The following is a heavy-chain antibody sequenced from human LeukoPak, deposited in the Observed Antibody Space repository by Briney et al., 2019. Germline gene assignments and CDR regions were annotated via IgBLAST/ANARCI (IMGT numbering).Heavy chain of an antibody. CDR1: GYTFTGYY. D-gene: IGHD6-19*01. Sequence: ASVKVSCKASGYTFTGYYMHWARQAPGQGLEWMGWINPNSGGTNYAQKFQGRVTMTRDTSISTAYMELSRLRSDDTAVYYCARNFQWPTFEDYWGQGTLVTVSS. V-gene: IGHV1-2*02. CDR3: ARNFQWPTFEDY. J-gene: IGHJ4*02. CDR2: INPNSGGT.